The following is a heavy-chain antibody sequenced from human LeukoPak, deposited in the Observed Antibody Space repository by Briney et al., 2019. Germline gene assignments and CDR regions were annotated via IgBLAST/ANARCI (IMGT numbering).Heavy chain of an antibody. D-gene: IGHD2-21*02. CDR1: GGTFSSYT. CDR2: IIHILGIA. J-gene: IGHJ4*02. Sequence: SVKVSCKASGGTFSSYTISWVRQAPGQGLEWMGRIIHILGIANYAQKFQGRVTITADKSTSTAYMELSSLRSEDTAVYYCARSPLGVVTAPQPYYFDYWGQGTLFTVSS. CDR3: ARSPLGVVTAPQPYYFDY. V-gene: IGHV1-69*02.